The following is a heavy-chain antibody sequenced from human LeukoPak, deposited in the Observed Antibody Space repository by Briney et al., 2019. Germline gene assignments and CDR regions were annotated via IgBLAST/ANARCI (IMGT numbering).Heavy chain of an antibody. D-gene: IGHD1-14*01. V-gene: IGHV1-69*05. CDR2: IIPIFGTA. CDR3: ARSPLQVWSFDY. J-gene: IGHJ4*02. Sequence: EASVKVSCKASGGTFSSYAISWVRQAPGQGLEWMGGIIPIFGTANYAQKFQGRVTMTRDTSISTAYMELSRLRSDDTAVYYCARSPLQVWSFDYWGQGTLVTVSS. CDR1: GGTFSSYA.